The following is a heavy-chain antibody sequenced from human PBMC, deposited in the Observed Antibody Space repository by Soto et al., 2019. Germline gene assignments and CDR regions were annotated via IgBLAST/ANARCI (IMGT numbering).Heavy chain of an antibody. CDR3: AREGGTTGTTPEFWFDP. CDR1: GYTFTRYA. D-gene: IGHD1-1*01. Sequence: QVQLVQSGAEVKKPGASVKVSCKASGYTFTRYAMHWVRQAPGQRRERMGWINAGNGNTRYSRKFQGRVTITRDTSARTAYMELSSLRSEDTAVYYCAREGGTTGTTPEFWFDPWGQGTLVTVSS. V-gene: IGHV1-3*01. J-gene: IGHJ5*02. CDR2: INAGNGNT.